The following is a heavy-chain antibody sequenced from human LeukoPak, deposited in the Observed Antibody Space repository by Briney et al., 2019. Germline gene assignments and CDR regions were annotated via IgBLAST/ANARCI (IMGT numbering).Heavy chain of an antibody. V-gene: IGHV3-15*07. D-gene: IGHD6-19*01. Sequence: GGSLRLSCAASGFSFTYYSLNWVRQTPGKGLEWDGHIKSARDGGTADYAAPVKGRFTISRDDSKNIMYLQMSNLKIEDTAVYCKTGWSPAAHDGYWGQGTLVTVSS. J-gene: IGHJ4*02. CDR3: TGWSPAAHDGY. CDR1: GFSFTYYS. CDR2: IKSARDGGTA.